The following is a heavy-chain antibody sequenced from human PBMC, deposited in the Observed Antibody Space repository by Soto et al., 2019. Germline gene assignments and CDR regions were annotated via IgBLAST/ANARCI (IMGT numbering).Heavy chain of an antibody. CDR2: ISYDGANQ. CDR3: EKSQGDRQLVDAFDI. CDR1: GFTFSTFS. Sequence: QGQLVDSGGGVVPPGRSLILSCVGSGFTFSTFSLHWVRQAPGKGLQWVADISYDGANQYYADFVQGRFTISRDNSKNIMYLQMNSLSAEDTAVYYCEKSQGDRQLVDAFDIWGQGTMVTVSA. V-gene: IGHV3-30-3*02. J-gene: IGHJ3*02.